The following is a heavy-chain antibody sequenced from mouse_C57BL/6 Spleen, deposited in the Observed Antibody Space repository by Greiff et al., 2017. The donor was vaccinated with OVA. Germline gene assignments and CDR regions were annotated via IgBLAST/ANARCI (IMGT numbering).Heavy chain of an antibody. CDR2: IYPGSGNT. D-gene: IGHD4-1*01. CDR3: ARSTGTRGYYAMDY. Sequence: LVESGAELVRPGASVKLSCKASGYTFTDYYINWVKQRPGQGLEWIARIYPGSGNTYYNEKFKGKATLTAEKSSSTAYMQLSSLTSEDSAVYFCARSTGTRGYYAMDYWGQGTSVTVSS. CDR1: GYTFTDYY. J-gene: IGHJ4*01. V-gene: IGHV1-76*01.